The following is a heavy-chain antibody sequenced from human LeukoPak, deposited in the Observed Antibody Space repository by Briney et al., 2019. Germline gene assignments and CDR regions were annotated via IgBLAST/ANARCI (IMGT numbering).Heavy chain of an antibody. V-gene: IGHV1-2*02. CDR3: AIASAGLGYCSSTSCYHYYYYYYMDV. CDR2: INPNSGGT. CDR1: GYTFTGYY. Sequence: ASVKVSCKASGYTFTGYYMHWVRQAPGQGLEWMGWINPNSGGTNYAQKFQGRVTITTDESTSTAYMELSSLRSEDTAVYYCAIASAGLGYCSSTSCYHYYYYYYMDVWGKGTTVTVSS. D-gene: IGHD2-2*01. J-gene: IGHJ6*03.